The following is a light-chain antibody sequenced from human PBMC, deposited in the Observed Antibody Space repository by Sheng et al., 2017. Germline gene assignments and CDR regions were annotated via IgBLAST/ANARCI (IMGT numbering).Light chain of an antibody. J-gene: IGKJ4*01. CDR2: ETS. CDR3: EQASTYLT. V-gene: IGKV1-5*03. CDR1: QNVNNW. Sequence: DIQMTQSPSTLSASIGDRVTITCRASQNVNNWLAWYQQKPGKAPHLLIYETSTLETGVPSRFSGSGSGTEFTLTISSLQPEDSASYYCEQASTYLTFGGGTKVEIK.